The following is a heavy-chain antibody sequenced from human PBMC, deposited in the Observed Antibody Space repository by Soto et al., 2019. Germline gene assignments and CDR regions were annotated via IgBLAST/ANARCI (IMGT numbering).Heavy chain of an antibody. D-gene: IGHD5-12*01. CDR3: AREGDGYNLLTLDY. V-gene: IGHV3-33*01. CDR1: GFTFSSYG. Sequence: QVQLVESGGGVVQPGRSLRLSCAASGFTFSSYGMHWVRQAPGKGLEWVAVIWYDGSNKYYADSVKGRFTISRDNSKNTLYLQMNSLRVEDTAVYYWAREGDGYNLLTLDYWGQGTLVTVSS. J-gene: IGHJ4*02. CDR2: IWYDGSNK.